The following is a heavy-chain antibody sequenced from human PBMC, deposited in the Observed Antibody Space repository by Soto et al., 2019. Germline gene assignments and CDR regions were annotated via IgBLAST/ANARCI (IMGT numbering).Heavy chain of an antibody. J-gene: IGHJ4*02. D-gene: IGHD1-26*01. CDR2: ISYDGSNK. CDR3: AKDHNSGSLDY. CDR1: GFTFSSYG. Sequence: EVSLRLSCAASGFTFSSYGMHWGRQAPGKGLEWVAVISYDGSNKYYADSVKGRFTISRDNSKNTLYLQMNSLRAEDTAVYYCAKDHNSGSLDYWGQGTLVTVSS. V-gene: IGHV3-30*18.